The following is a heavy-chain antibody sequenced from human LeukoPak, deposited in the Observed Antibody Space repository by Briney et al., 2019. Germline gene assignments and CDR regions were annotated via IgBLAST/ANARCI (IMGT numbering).Heavy chain of an antibody. CDR1: GYTFTGYY. CDR3: AREVVVPAAILEGWFDP. CDR2: INPNSGST. V-gene: IGHV1-2*02. D-gene: IGHD2-2*02. Sequence: ASVKVSCKASGYTFTGYYMHWVRQAPGQGLEWMGWINPNSGSTNYAQKFQGRVTMTRDTSISTAYVELSRLRSDDTAVYYCAREVVVPAAILEGWFDPWGQGTLVTVSS. J-gene: IGHJ5*02.